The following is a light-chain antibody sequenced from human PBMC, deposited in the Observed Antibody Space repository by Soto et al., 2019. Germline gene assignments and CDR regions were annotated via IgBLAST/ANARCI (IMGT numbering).Light chain of an antibody. CDR1: QSVSSSD. Sequence: EIVLTQSPGTLSLSPGERATLSCRASQSVSSSDLAWYQLKPGQAPRLLIYGASSRATGIPDRFSGSGSGTNFTLTVSRLEPEDFAVYYCQQFGSSPRTFGQGTKVEIK. CDR2: GAS. CDR3: QQFGSSPRT. J-gene: IGKJ1*01. V-gene: IGKV3-20*01.